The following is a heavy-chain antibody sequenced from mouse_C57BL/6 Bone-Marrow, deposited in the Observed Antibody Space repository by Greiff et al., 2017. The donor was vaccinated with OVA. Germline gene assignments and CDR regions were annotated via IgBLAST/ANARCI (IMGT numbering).Heavy chain of an antibody. D-gene: IGHD1-1*01. CDR3: ADYYGSGGY. J-gene: IGHJ2*01. CDR2: IYPRSGNT. Sequence: VRLVESGAELARPGASVKLSCKASGYTFTSYGISWVKQRTGQGLEWIGEIYPRSGNTYYNEKFKGKATLTADKSSSTAYMELRSLTSEDSAVYFCADYYGSGGYWGQGTTLTVSS. CDR1: GYTFTSYG. V-gene: IGHV1-81*01.